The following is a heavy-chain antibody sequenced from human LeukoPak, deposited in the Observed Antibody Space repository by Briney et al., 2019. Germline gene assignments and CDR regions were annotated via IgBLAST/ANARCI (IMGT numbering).Heavy chain of an antibody. CDR2: VNPNSGGT. V-gene: IGHV1-2*02. CDR1: GYTFTGYY. CDR3: ARDPRADRFLEWLCGDAFAI. Sequence: ASVKVSCKASGYTFTGYYMHWVRQAPGQGLEWMGWVNPNSGGTNYAQNFQGRVTMTRDTSISTAYMELSRLRSDDTAVYYCARDPRADRFLEWLCGDAFAIGGQGTMVTVSS. D-gene: IGHD3-3*01. J-gene: IGHJ3*02.